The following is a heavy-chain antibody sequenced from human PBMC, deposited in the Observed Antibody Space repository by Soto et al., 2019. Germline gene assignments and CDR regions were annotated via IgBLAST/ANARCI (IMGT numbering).Heavy chain of an antibody. Sequence: PSEPLSLTCTVSGGSITIYSWSWIRQPPGKGLEWIGYIYYSGSTNYNPSLKSRVTISVDTSKNQFSLKLSSVTAADTAVYYCARDRMFDYWGQGTLVTVSS. CDR2: IYYSGST. CDR1: GGSITIYS. CDR3: ARDRMFDY. J-gene: IGHJ4*02. V-gene: IGHV4-59*01.